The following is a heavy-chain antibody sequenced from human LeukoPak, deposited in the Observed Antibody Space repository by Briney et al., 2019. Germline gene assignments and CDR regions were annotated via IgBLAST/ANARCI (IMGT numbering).Heavy chain of an antibody. CDR2: IYHSGST. CDR1: GYSISSRYY. J-gene: IGHJ3*02. V-gene: IGHV4-38-2*02. Sequence: PSETLSLTCTVSGYSISSRYYWGWIRQPPGKGLEWIGSIYHSGSTYYNPSIKSRVTTSVDTSKNQFSLSLSSVTAADTAVYYCARWEVRLNAFEMWGQGTMVTVSS. D-gene: IGHD3-10*01. CDR3: ARWEVRLNAFEM.